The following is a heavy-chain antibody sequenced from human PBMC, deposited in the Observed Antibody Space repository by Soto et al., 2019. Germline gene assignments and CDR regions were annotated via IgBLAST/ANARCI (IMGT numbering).Heavy chain of an antibody. V-gene: IGHV3-48*02. CDR3: AGSYNDYGCFDD. CDR2: ISGSSRTT. CDR1: GFAFSSYS. J-gene: IGHJ4*02. Sequence: EVQLVESGGGLVQPGGSLKLSCAASGFAFSSYSMNWVRQAPGKGLEWVSYISGSSRTTSYADSVKGRFTISRDTAKKSLFLQMNSLTDEDTAVYYCAGSYNDYGCFDDWGQGALVTVSP. D-gene: IGHD4-17*01.